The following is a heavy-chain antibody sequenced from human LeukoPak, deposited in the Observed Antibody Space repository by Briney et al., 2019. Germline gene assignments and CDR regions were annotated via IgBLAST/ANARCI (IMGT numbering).Heavy chain of an antibody. D-gene: IGHD2-15*01. CDR2: IWYDGSNK. Sequence: GGSLRLSCAASGFTFSSYGMHWVRQAPGKGLEWVAVIWYDGSNKYYADSVKGRFTISRDNSKNTLYLQMNSLRAEDTAVYYCARDPLGYCSGGSCYAFDYWGQGTLVTVSS. CDR1: GFTFSSYG. CDR3: ARDPLGYCSGGSCYAFDY. J-gene: IGHJ4*02. V-gene: IGHV3-33*01.